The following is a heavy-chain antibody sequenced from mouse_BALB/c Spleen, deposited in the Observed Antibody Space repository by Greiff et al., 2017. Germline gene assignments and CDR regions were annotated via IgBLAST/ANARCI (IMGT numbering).Heavy chain of an antibody. V-gene: IGHV1S81*02. Sequence: VQLQQPGAELVKPGASVKLSCKASGYTFTSYWMHWVKQRPGQGLEWIGAINPSNGRTNYNEKFKSKATLTVDKSSSTAYMQLSSLTSEDSAVYYCARKGLRDFAYWGQGTLVTVSA. CDR2: INPSNGRT. CDR3: ARKGLRDFAY. D-gene: IGHD2-4*01. CDR1: GYTFTSYW. J-gene: IGHJ3*01.